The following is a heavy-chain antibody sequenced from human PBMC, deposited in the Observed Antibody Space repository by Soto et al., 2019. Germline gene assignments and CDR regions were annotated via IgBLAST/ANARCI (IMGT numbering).Heavy chain of an antibody. CDR2: ISSSSTI. V-gene: IGHV3-48*02. D-gene: IGHD2-8*01. Sequence: PGGSLRLSCAASGFTFSSYSMNWVRQAPGKGLEWVSYISSSSTIYYADSVKGRFTISRDNAKNSLYLQMNSLRDEDTAVYYCARLITNCTNGVCHYGMDVWGQGTTVTVS. CDR3: ARLITNCTNGVCHYGMDV. CDR1: GFTFSSYS. J-gene: IGHJ6*02.